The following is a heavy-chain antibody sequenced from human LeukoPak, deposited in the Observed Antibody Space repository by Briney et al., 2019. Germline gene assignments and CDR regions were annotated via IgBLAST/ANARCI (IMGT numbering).Heavy chain of an antibody. D-gene: IGHD3-16*01. V-gene: IGHV3-7*02. CDR1: GFTFSSYW. CDR2: IIQDGSEK. J-gene: IGHJ4*02. Sequence: GGSLRLSCAASGFTFSSYWMNWVRQAPGKGLEWVANIIQDGSEKYYVDSVKGRFTISGDNAKNSLYLQMNSLRAEDTAVYYCARGGEYNRDYWGQGTLVTVSS. CDR3: ARGGEYNRDY.